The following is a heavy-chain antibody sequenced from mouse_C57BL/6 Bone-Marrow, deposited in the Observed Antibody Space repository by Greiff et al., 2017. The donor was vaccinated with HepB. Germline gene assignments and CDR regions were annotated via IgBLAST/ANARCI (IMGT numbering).Heavy chain of an antibody. D-gene: IGHD1-1*01. Sequence: QVQLKQSGAELVRPGASVKLSCKASGYTFTDYYINWVKQRPGQGLEWIARIYPGSGNTYYNEKFKGKATLTAEKSSSTAYMQLSSLTSEDSAVYFCARGGGYYYGSRYLDYWGQGTTLTVSS. CDR1: GYTFTDYY. V-gene: IGHV1-76*01. CDR2: IYPGSGNT. CDR3: ARGGGYYYGSRYLDY. J-gene: IGHJ2*01.